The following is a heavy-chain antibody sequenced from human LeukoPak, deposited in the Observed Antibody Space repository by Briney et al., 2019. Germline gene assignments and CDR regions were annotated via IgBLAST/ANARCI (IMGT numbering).Heavy chain of an antibody. D-gene: IGHD6-19*01. CDR3: AKRPYSSGWPPDY. CDR1: GSTFGSYA. J-gene: IGHJ4*02. Sequence: PGGSLRLSCAASGSTFGSYAMSWIRQAPGKGLEWVSAISGSGTSTYYADSVKGRFTISRDNSKNTLYLQMNSLRAEDTAVYYCAKRPYSSGWPPDYWGQGALVTVSS. CDR2: ISGSGTST. V-gene: IGHV3-23*01.